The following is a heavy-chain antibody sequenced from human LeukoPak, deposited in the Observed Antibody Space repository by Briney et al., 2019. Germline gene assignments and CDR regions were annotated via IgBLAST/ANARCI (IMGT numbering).Heavy chain of an antibody. CDR2: IYYSGST. Sequence: SETLSLTCTVSGGSISSYYWSWIRQPPGKGLEWIGYIYYSGSTNYNPSLKSRVTISVDTSKNQFSLKLSSVTAADTAVYYCARDTDSSGWYGAFDIWGQGTMVTVSS. D-gene: IGHD6-19*01. CDR1: GGSISSYY. J-gene: IGHJ3*02. V-gene: IGHV4-59*12. CDR3: ARDTDSSGWYGAFDI.